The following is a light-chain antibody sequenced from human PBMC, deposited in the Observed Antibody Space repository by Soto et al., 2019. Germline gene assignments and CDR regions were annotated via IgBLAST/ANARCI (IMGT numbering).Light chain of an antibody. Sequence: QSALTQSASVSGSPGQSITISCTGTSSDVGGYNYVSWYQQHPGKAPKLMIYEVSNRPSGVSNRFSGSKSGNTASLTISGLHAEDEADYYCSSYTSSSTPYVFGTGTKVTVL. J-gene: IGLJ1*01. V-gene: IGLV2-14*01. CDR3: SSYTSSSTPYV. CDR1: SSDVGGYNY. CDR2: EVS.